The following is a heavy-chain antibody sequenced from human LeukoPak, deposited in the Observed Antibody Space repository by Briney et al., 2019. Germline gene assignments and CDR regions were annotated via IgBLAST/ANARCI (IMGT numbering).Heavy chain of an antibody. CDR1: GFTFSSYS. D-gene: IGHD6-13*01. CDR2: ISSGSSFI. J-gene: IGHJ3*01. CDR3: ARDSGSPQDAFDF. Sequence: GGSLRLSCAASGFTFSSYSMNWVRQAPGKGLEWVSSISSGSSFIYYADSVKGRFTISRDNAKNSLYLQMNSLRAEDTAVYYCARDSGSPQDAFDFWGQGTMVTVSS. V-gene: IGHV3-21*01.